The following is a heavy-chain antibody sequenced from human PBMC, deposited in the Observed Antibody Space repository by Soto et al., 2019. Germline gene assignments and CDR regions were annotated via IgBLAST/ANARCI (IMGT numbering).Heavy chain of an antibody. V-gene: IGHV3-15*01. D-gene: IGHD3-3*02. J-gene: IGHJ4*02. CDR3: TTLHLDY. CDR2: IRSKTDGGTT. Sequence: GGSLRLSCAASGFNFTKAWMTWVRQAPGKGLEWVGRIRSKTDGGTTDFAAPVKGRFSISRDDSKKTMFLQMNSLKTEDTAVYYCTTLHLDYWGQGILVTVSS. CDR1: GFNFTKAW.